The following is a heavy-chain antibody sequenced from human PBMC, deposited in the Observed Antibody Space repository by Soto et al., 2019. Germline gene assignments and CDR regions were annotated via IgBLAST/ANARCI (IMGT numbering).Heavy chain of an antibody. CDR1: DGSISSGDYY. CDR2: IYHSGNT. Sequence: PSETLSLTCTVSDGSISSGDYYWSWVRQHPGKGLEWIGYIYHSGNTYYNPSLKSRVTISVDTSKNQFSLKLSSVTAEDTAVYYCAKSLVQFYDYVWGSTNFDYWGQGTLVTVSS. V-gene: IGHV4-31*03. D-gene: IGHD3-16*01. CDR3: AKSLVQFYDYVWGSTNFDY. J-gene: IGHJ4*02.